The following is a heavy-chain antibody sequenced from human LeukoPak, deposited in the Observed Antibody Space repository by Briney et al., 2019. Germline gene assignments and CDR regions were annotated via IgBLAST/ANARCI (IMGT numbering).Heavy chain of an antibody. CDR2: FSVSDGRT. Sequence: GGSLRLSCAASGFTFSSYAMSWVRQAPGKGLEYISTFSVSDGRTYYADSVKGRFTISRDNSKYTLYLQMNSLRAGDTAVYYCARAIGDYGDYPYYFDYWGQGTLVTVSS. D-gene: IGHD4-17*01. CDR1: GFTFSSYA. V-gene: IGHV3-23*01. CDR3: ARAIGDYGDYPYYFDY. J-gene: IGHJ4*02.